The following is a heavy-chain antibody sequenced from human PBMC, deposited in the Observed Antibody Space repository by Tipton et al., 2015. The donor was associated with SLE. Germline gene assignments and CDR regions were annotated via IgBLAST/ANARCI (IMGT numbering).Heavy chain of an antibody. CDR1: GGSISSYY. CDR2: IYTSGST. J-gene: IGHJ5*02. V-gene: IGHV4-4*07. D-gene: IGHD2-2*01. CDR3: ARTDIVVVPAAGWFDP. Sequence: TLSLTCTVSGGSISSYYWSWIRQPAGKGLEWIGRIYTSGSTNYNPSLKSRVTISVGTSKNQFSLKLSSVTAADTAVHYCARTDIVVVPAAGWFDPWGQGTLVTVSS.